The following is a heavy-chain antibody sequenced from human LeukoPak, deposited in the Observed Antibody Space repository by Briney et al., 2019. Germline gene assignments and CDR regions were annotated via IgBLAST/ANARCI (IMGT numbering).Heavy chain of an antibody. D-gene: IGHD1-1*01. V-gene: IGHV3-23*01. CDR3: AKYINVPGTQLLGDY. J-gene: IGHJ4*02. CDR1: GFSFVNNA. CDR2: ICASGRCT. Sequence: GGSLRHSCAASGFSFVNNAMGWVRQAPGKGLEWVSGICASGRCTFYAAPVRGRFTVSRDNFKNSLYLQMNNLRAEDTAVYYCAKYINVPGTQLLGDYWGQGALVTVSS.